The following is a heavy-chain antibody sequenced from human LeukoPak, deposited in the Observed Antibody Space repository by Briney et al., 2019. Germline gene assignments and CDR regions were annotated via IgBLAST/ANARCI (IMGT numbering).Heavy chain of an antibody. J-gene: IGHJ6*02. CDR1: GGSISSYY. CDR3: AGGYYYYGMDV. CDR2: IYYSGST. Sequence: SDTLSLTCTVSGGSISSYYWSWIRQPPGKGLEWIGYIYYSGSTNYNPSLKSRVTISVDTSKNQFSLKLSSVTAADTAVYYCAGGYYYYGMDVWGQGTTVTVSS. V-gene: IGHV4-59*07.